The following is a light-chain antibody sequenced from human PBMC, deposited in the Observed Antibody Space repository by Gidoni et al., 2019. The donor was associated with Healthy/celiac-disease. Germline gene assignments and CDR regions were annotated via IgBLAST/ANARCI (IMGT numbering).Light chain of an antibody. Sequence: DIQMTQSPSSLSASVGDRVTITWRASQSISSYLNWYQQKPGKAPKLVIYAASSLQSGVPSRFSGSGSGTDFTLTISSLQPEDFASYYWQQSYSTPLTFGGGTKVEIK. CDR2: AAS. CDR3: QQSYSTPLT. V-gene: IGKV1-39*01. J-gene: IGKJ4*01. CDR1: QSISSY.